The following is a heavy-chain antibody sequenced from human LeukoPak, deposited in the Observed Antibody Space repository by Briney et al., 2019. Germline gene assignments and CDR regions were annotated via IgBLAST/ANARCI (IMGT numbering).Heavy chain of an antibody. V-gene: IGHV3-21*04. D-gene: IGHD5-24*01. CDR1: RFTFSSYS. CDR2: ISSSGSYI. CDR3: AKDTIRWLPRYYYMDV. Sequence: GGSLRLSCAASRFTFSSYSMNWVRQAPGKGLEWVSSISSSGSYIYYADSVKGRFTISRDNSKNTLYLQMNSLRAEDTAVYYCAKDTIRWLPRYYYMDVWGKGTTVTVSS. J-gene: IGHJ6*03.